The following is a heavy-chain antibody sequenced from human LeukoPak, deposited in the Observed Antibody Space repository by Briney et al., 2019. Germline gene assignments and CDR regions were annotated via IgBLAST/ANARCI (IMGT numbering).Heavy chain of an antibody. Sequence: GGSLRLSCAASGFTFDDYAMHWVRQAPGKGLEWVSGISWNSGSIGYADSVKGRFTISRDNAKNSLYLQMNSLRAEDTALYYCAKATAGRGIVVVPTDYWGQGTLVTVSS. CDR1: GFTFDDYA. CDR3: AKATAGRGIVVVPTDY. J-gene: IGHJ4*02. D-gene: IGHD2-21*01. V-gene: IGHV3-9*01. CDR2: ISWNSGSI.